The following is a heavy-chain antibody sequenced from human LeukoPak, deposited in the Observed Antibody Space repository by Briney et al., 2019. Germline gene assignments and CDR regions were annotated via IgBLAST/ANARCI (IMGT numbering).Heavy chain of an antibody. CDR2: IYYSGST. V-gene: IGHV4-39*07. CDR1: GGSISSSSYY. D-gene: IGHD2-21*02. CDR3: ARPSKGVTASFGY. J-gene: IGHJ4*02. Sequence: PSETLSLTCTVSGGSISSSSYYWGWIRQPPGKGLEWIGSIYYSGSTYYNPSLKSRVTISVDTSKNQFSLKLSSVTAADTAVYYCARPSKGVTASFGYWGQGTLVTVSS.